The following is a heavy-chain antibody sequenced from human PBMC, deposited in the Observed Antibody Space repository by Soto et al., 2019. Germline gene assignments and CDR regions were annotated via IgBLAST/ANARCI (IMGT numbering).Heavy chain of an antibody. Sequence: QVQLVESGGGVVQPGRSLRLSCAASRFTFSSYGMHWVRQAPGKGLEWVAVISDDGSNKYYADSVKGRFTISRDNSKNTLYLQMNSLRAEDTAVYYCAKDGNYYDSSGPLDYWGQGTLVTVSS. CDR3: AKDGNYYDSSGPLDY. CDR1: RFTFSSYG. D-gene: IGHD3-22*01. CDR2: ISDDGSNK. J-gene: IGHJ4*02. V-gene: IGHV3-30*18.